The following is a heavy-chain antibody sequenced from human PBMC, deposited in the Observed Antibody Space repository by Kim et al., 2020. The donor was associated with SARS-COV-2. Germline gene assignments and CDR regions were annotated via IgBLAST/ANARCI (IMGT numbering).Heavy chain of an antibody. V-gene: IGHV3-23*01. CDR3: AKDYGDYLTRYFDL. Sequence: TYYEDAVKGRFSISRDHSKNTVHLQLNSLRPEDTALYYCAKDYGDYLTRYFDLWGRGTLVTVSS. CDR2: T. D-gene: IGHD4-17*01. J-gene: IGHJ2*01.